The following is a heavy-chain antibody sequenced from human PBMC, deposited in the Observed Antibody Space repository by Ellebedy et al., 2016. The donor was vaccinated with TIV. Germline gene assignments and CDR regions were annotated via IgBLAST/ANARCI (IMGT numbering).Heavy chain of an antibody. CDR1: GFTFSDYW. J-gene: IGHJ5*01. Sequence: GESLKISCAASGFTFSDYWMSWVRHAPGKRRQWVANINSDGSAKHYLASLKGRFTISRDNAKNSLNLQLNSLRVEDVAVYYCGRLGTYVADRGLDSWGQGTLVTVSS. CDR3: GRLGTYVADRGLDS. CDR2: INSDGSAK. D-gene: IGHD6-6*01. V-gene: IGHV3-7*03.